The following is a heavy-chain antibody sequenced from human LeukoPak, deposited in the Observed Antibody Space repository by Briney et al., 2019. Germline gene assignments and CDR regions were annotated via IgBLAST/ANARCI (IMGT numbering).Heavy chain of an antibody. Sequence: PSETLSLTCTVSGGSITNHLWNWIRQPAGKGLEWIGRISTSGSTNYNPSLSSRVTMSLDTSKNQFSLRLSSVTAADTAVYYCARRFGDLSDDTFDIWGQGTMVTVSS. CDR3: ARRFGDLSDDTFDI. J-gene: IGHJ3*02. CDR1: GGSITNHL. V-gene: IGHV4-4*07. D-gene: IGHD3-10*01. CDR2: ISTSGST.